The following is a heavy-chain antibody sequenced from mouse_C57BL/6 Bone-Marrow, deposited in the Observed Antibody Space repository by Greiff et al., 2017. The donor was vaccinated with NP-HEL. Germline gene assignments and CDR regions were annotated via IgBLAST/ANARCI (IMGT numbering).Heavy chain of an antibody. CDR1: GFNIKDDY. Sequence: EVQLQQSGAELVRPGASVKLSCTASGFNIKDDYMHWVKQRPEQGLEWIGWIDPENGDTEYASKFQGKATITADTSSNTAYLQLSSLTSEDTAVYYCTTLITTVVTWYCDVWGTGTTVTVSS. CDR3: TTLITTVVTWYCDV. CDR2: IDPENGDT. J-gene: IGHJ1*03. V-gene: IGHV14-4*01. D-gene: IGHD1-1*01.